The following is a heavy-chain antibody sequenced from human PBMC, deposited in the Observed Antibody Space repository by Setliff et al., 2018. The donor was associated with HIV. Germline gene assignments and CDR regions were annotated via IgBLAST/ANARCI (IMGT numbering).Heavy chain of an antibody. CDR2: IHPSGGST. CDR3: ATGRIPGIPAVIVY. V-gene: IGHV1-46*01. D-gene: IGHD6-13*01. Sequence: GASVKVSCKASGYTFTSYYIHWVRQAPGQGLEWMGVIHPSGGSTSYAQSFQDRVTMTRDTSTSTVYMELSSLRSEDTAVYYCATGRIPGIPAVIVYWGQGTLVTVSS. CDR1: GYTFTSYY. J-gene: IGHJ4*02.